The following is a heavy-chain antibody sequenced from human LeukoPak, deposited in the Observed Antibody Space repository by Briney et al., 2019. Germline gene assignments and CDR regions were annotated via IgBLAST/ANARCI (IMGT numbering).Heavy chain of an antibody. V-gene: IGHV3-21*01. D-gene: IGHD3-22*01. CDR2: ISSSSSYI. CDR3: ARETYYYDSSGYYYGDY. Sequence: GGSLRLSCAASGFTFSSYSMNWVRQAPGKGLEWVSSISSSSSYIYYADSVKGRFTISRDNAKNSLYLQMNSLRAEDTAVYYCARETYYYDSSGYYYGDYRGQGTLVTVSS. J-gene: IGHJ4*02. CDR1: GFTFSSYS.